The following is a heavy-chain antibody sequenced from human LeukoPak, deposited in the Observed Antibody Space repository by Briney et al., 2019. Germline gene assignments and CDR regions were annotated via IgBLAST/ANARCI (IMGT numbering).Heavy chain of an antibody. J-gene: IGHJ5*02. V-gene: IGHV1-18*01. CDR2: ISAYNGNT. Sequence: ASVKVSCKVSGYTFTSYGISWVRQAPGQGLEWMGWISAYNGNTNYAQKLQGRVTMTTDTSTSTAYMELRSLRSDDTAVYYCARVSGMVLLWFGNISPTGWFDPWGQGTLVTVSS. D-gene: IGHD3-10*01. CDR1: GYTFTSYG. CDR3: ARVSGMVLLWFGNISPTGWFDP.